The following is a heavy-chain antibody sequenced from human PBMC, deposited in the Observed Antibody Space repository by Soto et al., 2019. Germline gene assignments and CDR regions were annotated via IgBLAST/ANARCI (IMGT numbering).Heavy chain of an antibody. Sequence: GSLRLSCAASGFTFRSYWMRWVRQAPGKGLEWVANIKQDGSEKYYVDSVKGRFTISRDNAKNSLYLQMNSLRAEDTAVYYFASDVWEYYDSSGSTDYWGQGSLVTVSS. CDR1: GFTFRSYW. V-gene: IGHV3-7*01. J-gene: IGHJ4*02. CDR2: IKQDGSEK. CDR3: ASDVWEYYDSSGSTDY. D-gene: IGHD3-22*01.